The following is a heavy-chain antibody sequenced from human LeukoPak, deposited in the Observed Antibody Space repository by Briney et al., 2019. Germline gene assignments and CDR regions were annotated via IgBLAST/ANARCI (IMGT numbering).Heavy chain of an antibody. CDR2: VRYDGSER. D-gene: IGHD3-10*01. CDR1: GFTFSSYG. CDR3: AAMVREVVDY. Sequence: PGGSLRLSCAASGFTFSSYGMHWVRQAPGKGLEWVAFVRYDGSERYYADSVKGRFTISRDNSKNTLYLQMNSLTTEDTAVYYCAAMVREVVDYWGQGTLVTVSS. J-gene: IGHJ4*02. V-gene: IGHV3-30*02.